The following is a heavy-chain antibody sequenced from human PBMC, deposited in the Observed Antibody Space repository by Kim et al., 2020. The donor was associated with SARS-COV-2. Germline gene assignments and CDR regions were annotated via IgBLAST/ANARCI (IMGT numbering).Heavy chain of an antibody. CDR2: IYSGGST. CDR3: ATTVYGSADLDDWYFDL. D-gene: IGHD3-10*01. CDR1: GFTVSSNY. V-gene: IGHV3-53*01. Sequence: GGSLRLSCAASGFTVSSNYMSWVRQAPGKGLEWVSVIYSGGSTYYADSVKGRFTISRDSSKNTLYLQMNSLRAEDTAVYYCATTVYGSADLDDWYFDLWGRGTLVTVSS. J-gene: IGHJ2*01.